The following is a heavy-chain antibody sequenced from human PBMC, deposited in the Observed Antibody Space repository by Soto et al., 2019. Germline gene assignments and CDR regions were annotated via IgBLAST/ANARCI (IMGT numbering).Heavy chain of an antibody. J-gene: IGHJ4*02. Sequence: PSETLSLTCTVSGGSISSSSYYWGWIRQPPGKGLEWIGSIYYSGSTYYNPSLKSRVTISVDTSKNRFSLKLSSVTAADTAVYYFARLTIFGVVIHYWGQGTLVTVSS. V-gene: IGHV4-39*01. D-gene: IGHD3-3*01. CDR3: ARLTIFGVVIHY. CDR2: IYYSGST. CDR1: GGSISSSSYY.